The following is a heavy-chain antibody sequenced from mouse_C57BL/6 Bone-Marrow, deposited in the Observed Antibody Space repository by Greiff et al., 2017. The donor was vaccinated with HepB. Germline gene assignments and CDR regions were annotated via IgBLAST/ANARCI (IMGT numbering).Heavy chain of an antibody. J-gene: IGHJ4*01. CDR2: IWSGGST. CDR1: GFSLTSYG. V-gene: IGHV2-2*01. D-gene: IGHD1-1*01. CDR3: ASYYGSSYDAMDY. Sequence: VQVVESGPGLVPPSPSLSITCTVSGFSLTSYGVHWVCQSPGKGLEWLGVIWSGGSTDYNAAFISRLSISKDNSKSQVFFKMNSLQADDTAIYYCASYYGSSYDAMDYRGQGTSVTVSS.